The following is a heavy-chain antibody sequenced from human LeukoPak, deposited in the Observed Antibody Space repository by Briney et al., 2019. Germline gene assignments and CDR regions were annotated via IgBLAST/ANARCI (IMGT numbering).Heavy chain of an antibody. CDR2: ISSSGNTI. J-gene: IGHJ4*02. V-gene: IGHV3-48*03. Sequence: PGGSLRLSCAASGFTFSSYEMNWVRQAPGKGLDWVSYISSSGNTIYYADSVKGRFTISRDNAKNSLYLQMNSLRAEDTAVYYCARDGGSLVVVSGYYFDYWGQGTLVTVSS. CDR3: ARDGGSLVVVSGYYFDY. D-gene: IGHD2-21*02. CDR1: GFTFSSYE.